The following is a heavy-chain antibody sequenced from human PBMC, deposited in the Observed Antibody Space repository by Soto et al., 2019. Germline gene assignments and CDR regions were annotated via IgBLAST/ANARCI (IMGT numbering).Heavy chain of an antibody. Sequence: EVQLLDSGGGWVQPGGSLRLSCVASGFVFSDYAMSWVRQAPGKGLEWVSAISAGGSDTYYADSVKGRFTVSRVNSESTADLPMDPPGTQDPPIFFLASFPIWWGSSSCYTEGFDSWGQGTLVTVSS. D-gene: IGHD2-2*01. V-gene: IGHV3-23*01. CDR1: GFVFSDYA. CDR2: ISAGGSDT. CDR3: ASFPIWWGSSSCYTEGFDS. J-gene: IGHJ4*02.